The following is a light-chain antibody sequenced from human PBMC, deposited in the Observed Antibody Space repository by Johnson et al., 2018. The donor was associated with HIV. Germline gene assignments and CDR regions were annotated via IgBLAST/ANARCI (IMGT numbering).Light chain of an antibody. CDR2: ENN. CDR1: SSNIGNNY. V-gene: IGLV1-51*02. J-gene: IGLJ1*01. Sequence: QSVLTQPPSVSAAPGQKVTISCSGSSSNIGNNYVSWYQQLPGTAPKLLIYENNKRPSGIPDRFSGSKSGTSATLGITGLQTGEGADDYCGTWDGRLSVGRYVFGTGTKVTVL. CDR3: GTWDGRLSVGRYV.